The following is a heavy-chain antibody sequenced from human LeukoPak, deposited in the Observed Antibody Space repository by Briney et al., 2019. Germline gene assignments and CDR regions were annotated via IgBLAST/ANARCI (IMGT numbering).Heavy chain of an antibody. D-gene: IGHD5-18*01. J-gene: IGHJ4*02. CDR1: GFTFSSYG. Sequence: GGSLRLSCAASGFTFSSYGMSWVRQAPGKGLEWVSVIYSGGSTYYADSVKGRFTISRDNSKNTLYLQMNSLRAEDTAVYYCAKTKGYSYALDYWGQGTLVTVSS. CDR2: IYSGGST. V-gene: IGHV3-23*03. CDR3: AKTKGYSYALDY.